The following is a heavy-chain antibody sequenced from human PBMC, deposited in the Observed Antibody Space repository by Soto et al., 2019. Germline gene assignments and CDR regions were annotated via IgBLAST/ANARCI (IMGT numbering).Heavy chain of an antibody. V-gene: IGHV3-23*01. CDR3: AKGFVLLEDLNAFDI. J-gene: IGHJ3*02. D-gene: IGHD1-1*01. CDR1: GFTFSSYA. CDR2: ISGSGGST. Sequence: GGSLRLSCAASGFTFSSYAMSWVRQDPGKGLEWVSAISGSGGSTYYADSVKGRFTISRDNSKNTLYLQMNSLRAEDTAVYYCAKGFVLLEDLNAFDIWGQGTMVTVSS.